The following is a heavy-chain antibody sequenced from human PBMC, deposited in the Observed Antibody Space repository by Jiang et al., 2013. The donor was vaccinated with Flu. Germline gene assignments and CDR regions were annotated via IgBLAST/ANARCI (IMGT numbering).Heavy chain of an antibody. D-gene: IGHD2/OR15-2a*01. CDR2: TYYMSQWYN. Sequence: FNTNVAWNWVRQSPSRGLEWLGRTYYMSQWYNDYAIFARGRITVTRDTSKNLFSLQLNSVTPEDTAVYYCARGINSAFDVWSLGRMVTVSS. CDR1: FNTNVA. J-gene: IGHJ3*01. CDR3: ARGINSAFDV. V-gene: IGHV6-1*01.